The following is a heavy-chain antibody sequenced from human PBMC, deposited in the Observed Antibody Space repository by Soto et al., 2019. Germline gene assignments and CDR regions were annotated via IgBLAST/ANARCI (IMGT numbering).Heavy chain of an antibody. V-gene: IGHV4-30-4*01. CDR1: GGAISSDDDY. D-gene: IGHD3-10*01. CDR2: ISSSGKT. Sequence: PSETLSLTCNVSGGAISSDDDYWSWLRQRPGKLLEWIGYISSSGKTYYNPSIKSRITMSVDTSKRQLSLKLRSVTAADAAVFYCARGSHNFDSWGQGVPVTVSS. CDR3: ARGSHNFDS. J-gene: IGHJ4*02.